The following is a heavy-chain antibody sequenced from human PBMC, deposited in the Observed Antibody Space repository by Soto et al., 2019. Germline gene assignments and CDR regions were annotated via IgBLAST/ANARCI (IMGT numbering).Heavy chain of an antibody. V-gene: IGHV4-39*01. CDR2: ILYGGSD. CDR1: GAYMNSSRYF. D-gene: IGHD3-9*01. J-gene: IGHJ2*01. CDR3: ARANILTGYYVVFFDV. Sequence: PSETLSLTCSVSGAYMNSSRYFWVWVRQPPGRGLEWIASILYGGSDSLNPSLKSRLTISEDMAKKQFSLKLISVTAADTAVYYCARANILTGYYVVFFDVWGRGTLVTVSS.